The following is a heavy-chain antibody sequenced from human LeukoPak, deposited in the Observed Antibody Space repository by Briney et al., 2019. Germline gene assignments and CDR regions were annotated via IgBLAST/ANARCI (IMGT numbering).Heavy chain of an antibody. V-gene: IGHV1-2*06. Sequence: GASVKVSCKASGHTFTGYYMHWVRQAPGQGLEWMGRINPNSGGTNYAQKFQGRVTMTRDTSISTAYMELSRLRSDDTAVYYCARRARWYYYDSSGHHDAFDIWGQGTMVTVSS. CDR2: INPNSGGT. D-gene: IGHD3-22*01. CDR3: ARRARWYYYDSSGHHDAFDI. J-gene: IGHJ3*02. CDR1: GHTFTGYY.